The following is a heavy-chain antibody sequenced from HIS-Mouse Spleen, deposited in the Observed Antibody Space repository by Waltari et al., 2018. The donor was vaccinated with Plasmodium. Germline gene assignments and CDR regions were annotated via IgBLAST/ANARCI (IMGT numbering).Heavy chain of an antibody. J-gene: IGHJ4*02. CDR2: IKQDGSEK. D-gene: IGHD3-10*01. CDR1: GFPFSSYW. V-gene: IGHV3-7*04. CDR3: ARARAPDY. Sequence: EVQLVESGGGLVQPGGSLRLSCAASGFPFSSYWRGWVRQAPGKGLEWVANIKQDGSEKYYVDSVKGRFTISRDNAKNSLYLQMNSLRAEDTAVYYCARARAPDYWGQGTLVTVSS.